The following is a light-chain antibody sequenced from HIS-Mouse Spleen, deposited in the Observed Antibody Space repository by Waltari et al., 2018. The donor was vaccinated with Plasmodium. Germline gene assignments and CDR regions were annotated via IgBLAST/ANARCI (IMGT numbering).Light chain of an antibody. Sequence: EIVMTQSPATLSVSPGERATLSCRASQSVSSNLAWYQQKPGQAPRLLIYGASTRATCIPDRFSGSGSGTEFTLTISSLQAEDFAVYYCQQYNNWSFTFGPGTKVDIK. CDR1: QSVSSN. CDR3: QQYNNWSFT. CDR2: GAS. J-gene: IGKJ3*01. V-gene: IGKV3-15*01.